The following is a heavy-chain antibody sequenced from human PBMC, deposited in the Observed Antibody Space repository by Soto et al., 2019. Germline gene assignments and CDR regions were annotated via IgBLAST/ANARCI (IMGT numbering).Heavy chain of an antibody. J-gene: IGHJ4*02. CDR2: INHSGST. CDR3: ARGRIQYYDFWSGYPTPRIFDY. CDR1: GGSFSGYY. Sequence: PSETLSLTCAVYGGSFSGYYWSWIRQPPGKGLEWIGEINHSGSTNYNPSLKSRVTISVDTSKNQFSLKLSSVTAADTAVYYCARGRIQYYDFWSGYPTPRIFDYWGQGTLVTVSS. V-gene: IGHV4-34*01. D-gene: IGHD3-3*01.